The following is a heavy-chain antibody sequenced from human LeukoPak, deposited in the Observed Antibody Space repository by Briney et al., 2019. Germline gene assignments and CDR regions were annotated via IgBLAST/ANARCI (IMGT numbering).Heavy chain of an antibody. D-gene: IGHD3/OR15-3a*01. CDR1: EFSFSDYW. J-gene: IGHJ4*02. CDR3: ARDQYDTWSRRGNFDS. CDR2: IKLDGSEK. V-gene: IGHV3-7*03. Sequence: GGSLRLSCAASEFSFSDYWMSWVRQAPGKGLEWVANIKLDGSEKNYVDSVKGRFTISRDNTKNSLYLQMNSLRAEDTAVFYCARDQYDTWSRRGNFDSWGQGTLVIVSS.